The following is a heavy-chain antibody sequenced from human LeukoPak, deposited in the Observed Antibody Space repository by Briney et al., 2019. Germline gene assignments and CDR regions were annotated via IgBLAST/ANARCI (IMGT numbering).Heavy chain of an antibody. CDR3: ARGRGDGPTFDY. J-gene: IGHJ4*02. D-gene: IGHD1-26*01. CDR1: GFTFSSYA. CDR2: ISHDGSNK. Sequence: PGGSLRLSCAASGFTFSSYAMHWVRQAPGKGLEWVAVISHDGSNKYYADSVKGRFTISRDNSKNTLYLQMNSLRAEDTAVYYCARGRGDGPTFDYWGQGTLVTVSS. V-gene: IGHV3-30-3*01.